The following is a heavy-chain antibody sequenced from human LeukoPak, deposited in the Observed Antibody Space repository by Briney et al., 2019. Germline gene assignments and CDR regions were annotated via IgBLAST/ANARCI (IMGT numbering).Heavy chain of an antibody. D-gene: IGHD4-23*01. CDR1: GLTFSIFP. CDR3: ARDPNRLADYGGDYFDH. V-gene: IGHV3-30*03. Sequence: GGSLRLSCAACGLTFSIFPMHWAPQAPGKGVEGVAVISNDGSHSYYADSANGRFTISRENSKTALSLDMHTIRPEDTVMFYCARDPNRLADYGGDYFDHWGQGTLVTVSS. CDR2: ISNDGSHS. J-gene: IGHJ4*02.